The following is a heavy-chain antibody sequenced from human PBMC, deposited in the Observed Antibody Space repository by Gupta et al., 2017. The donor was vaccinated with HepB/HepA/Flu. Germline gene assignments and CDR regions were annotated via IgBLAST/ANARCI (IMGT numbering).Heavy chain of an antibody. CDR3: VRDYNWALDY. CDR2: ISGRTPTI. Sequence: EVQLVESGGRLVQPGGSLRLSCAASGFTFSYYSMNWVRQAPGKGLEFVSYISGRTPTIRYADSVRGRSTVSRDNAKDSVFPQMNNLRDEDTATYYCVRDYNWALDYWGQGTLVTVSS. J-gene: IGHJ4*02. V-gene: IGHV3-48*02. D-gene: IGHD5-24*01. CDR1: GFTFSYYS.